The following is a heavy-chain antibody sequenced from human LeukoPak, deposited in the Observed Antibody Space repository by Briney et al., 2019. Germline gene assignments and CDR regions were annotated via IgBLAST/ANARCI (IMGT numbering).Heavy chain of an antibody. V-gene: IGHV1-2*02. D-gene: IGHD2-21*02. J-gene: IGHJ6*02. CDR2: INPNSGGT. CDR1: GYTFTGYY. Sequence: ASLKVSCKASGYTFTGYYMHWVRQAPGQGLEWMGWINPNSGGTNYAQKFQGRVTMTRDTSIRTAYMELSRLRSDDTAVYYCASLAYCGGDWPCYYYGMDVWGQGTTVTVSS. CDR3: ASLAYCGGDWPCYYYGMDV.